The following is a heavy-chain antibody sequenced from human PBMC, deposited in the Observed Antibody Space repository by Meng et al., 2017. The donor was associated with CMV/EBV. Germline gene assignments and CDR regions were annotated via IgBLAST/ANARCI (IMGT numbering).Heavy chain of an antibody. V-gene: IGHV3-9*01. D-gene: IGHD6-6*01. CDR1: GFTFDDYA. J-gene: IGHJ4*02. CDR3: ATGQYSSSSRGDGYFDY. Sequence: GGSLRLSCAASGFTFDDYAMHWVRQAPGKGLEWVSGISWNSGSIGYADSVKGRFAISRDNAKNSLYLQMNSLRAEDTAVYYCATGQYSSSSRGDGYFDYWGQGTLVTVSS. CDR2: ISWNSGSI.